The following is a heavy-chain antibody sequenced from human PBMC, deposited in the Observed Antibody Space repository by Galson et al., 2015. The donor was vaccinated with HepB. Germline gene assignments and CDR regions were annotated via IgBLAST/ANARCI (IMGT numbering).Heavy chain of an antibody. CDR3: ARHVWDYFEH. CDR1: GASVSSYF. D-gene: IGHD7-27*01. Sequence: ETLSLTCTVSGASVSSYFWSWIRQSPGKGLEWIGYIYYSGSANYNPSLKSRVTISIDTSKNKVSLKLRSVTAADTAVYYCARHVWDYFEHWGQGTLVTVSS. J-gene: IGHJ4*02. CDR2: IYYSGSA. V-gene: IGHV4-59*08.